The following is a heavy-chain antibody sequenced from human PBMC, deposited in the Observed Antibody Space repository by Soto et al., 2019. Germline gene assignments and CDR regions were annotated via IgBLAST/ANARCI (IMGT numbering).Heavy chain of an antibody. Sequence: GGYLRLSCAASGFTFSDYEMNWVRQAPGKGLEWVSYISGSGKTIYYADSVKGRFTISRDNAKNSVYLQMNSLRAEDTAVYYCASGVYYYYGMDVWGQGTTVTVSS. D-gene: IGHD2-8*01. J-gene: IGHJ6*02. V-gene: IGHV3-48*03. CDR3: ASGVYYYYGMDV. CDR1: GFTFSDYE. CDR2: ISGSGKTI.